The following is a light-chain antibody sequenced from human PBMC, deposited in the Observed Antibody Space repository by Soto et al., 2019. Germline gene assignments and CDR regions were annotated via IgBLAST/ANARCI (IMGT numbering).Light chain of an antibody. Sequence: QSASVSGSPGQSITISCTGTSSDVGDYRYVSWYQQYPGKAPKLMIYEVSNRPSGVSNRFSGSKSGNTASLTISGLQAEDEADYYCSSYTSSSPVVFGGGTKLTVL. CDR3: SSYTSSSPVV. J-gene: IGLJ3*02. CDR1: SSDVGDYRY. V-gene: IGLV2-14*01. CDR2: EVS.